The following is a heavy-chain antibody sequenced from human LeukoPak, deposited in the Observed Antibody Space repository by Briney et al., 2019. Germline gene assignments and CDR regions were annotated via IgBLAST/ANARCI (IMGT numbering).Heavy chain of an antibody. CDR3: ARGLSMGLRRWYFDY. CDR2: INPNSGGT. Sequence: PGGSLRLSCAASGFTFSSYGMHWVRQAPGQGLEWMGWINPNSGGTNYAQKFQGRVTMTRDTSISTAYMELSRLRSDDTAVYYCARGLSMGLRRWYFDYWGQGTLVTVSS. V-gene: IGHV1-2*02. D-gene: IGHD3-16*01. CDR1: GFTFSSYG. J-gene: IGHJ4*02.